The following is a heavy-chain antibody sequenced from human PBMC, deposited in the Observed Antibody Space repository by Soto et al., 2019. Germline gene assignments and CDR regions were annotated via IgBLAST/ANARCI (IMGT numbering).Heavy chain of an antibody. CDR2: IFSNDEK. CDR3: ARMKIAVAGNFDY. CDR1: GFSLSNARMG. D-gene: IGHD6-19*01. J-gene: IGHJ4*02. Sequence: QVTLKESGPVLVKPTETLTLTCTVSGFSLSNARMGVSWIRQPPGKALEWLAHIFSNDEKSYSTSLKSRLTISXHXPKSQVVLTMTNRDPVDTATYYCARMKIAVAGNFDYWGQGTLVTVSS. V-gene: IGHV2-26*01.